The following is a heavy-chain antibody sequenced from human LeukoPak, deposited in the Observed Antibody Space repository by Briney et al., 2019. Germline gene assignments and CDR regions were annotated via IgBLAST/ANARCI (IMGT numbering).Heavy chain of an antibody. Sequence: SETLSLTCTVSGGSISGYYWSWIRQPPGKGLEDIGHIYYSGSTNYNPSLESRVTILVDTSKNQFSLRLSSVTAADTALYYCARRGYCSGGSCYSFDYWGQGTLVTVSS. CDR1: GGSISGYY. CDR3: ARRGYCSGGSCYSFDY. V-gene: IGHV4-59*08. J-gene: IGHJ4*02. D-gene: IGHD2-15*01. CDR2: IYYSGST.